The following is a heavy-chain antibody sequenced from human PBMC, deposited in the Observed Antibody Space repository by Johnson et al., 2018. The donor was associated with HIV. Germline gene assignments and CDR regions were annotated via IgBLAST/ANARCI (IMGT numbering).Heavy chain of an antibody. Sequence: VQLVESGGGLVQPGRSLRLSCAASGFTFDDYAMHWVRQAPGKGLEWVANIKQDGSEKYYVDSVKGRFTISRDNAKNSLYLQMKALRAEDTAVYYCASANSSGWGWGAFDIWGQGTMVTVSS. CDR2: IKQDGSEK. CDR1: GFTFDDYA. D-gene: IGHD6-19*01. CDR3: ASANSSGWGWGAFDI. J-gene: IGHJ3*02. V-gene: IGHV3-7*05.